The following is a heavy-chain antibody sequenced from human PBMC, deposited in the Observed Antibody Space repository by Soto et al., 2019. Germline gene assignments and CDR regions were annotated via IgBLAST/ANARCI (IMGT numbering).Heavy chain of an antibody. CDR3: ARDRITIFGVVIQEDWFDP. CDR1: GYTFTGYY. CDR2: INPNSGGT. D-gene: IGHD3-3*01. V-gene: IGHV1-2*02. J-gene: IGHJ5*02. Sequence: GASVKVSCKASGYTFTGYYMHWVRQAPGQGLEWMGWINPNSGGTNYAQKFQGRVTMTRDTSISTAYMELSRLRSDDTAVYYCARDRITIFGVVIQEDWFDPWGQGTLVTVS.